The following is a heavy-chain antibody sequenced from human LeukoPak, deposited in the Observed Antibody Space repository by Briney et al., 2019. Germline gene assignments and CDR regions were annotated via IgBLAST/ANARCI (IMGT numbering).Heavy chain of an antibody. CDR1: DGSISSSSHY. Sequence: PSETLSLTCIVSDGSISSSSHYWGWIRQPPGKGLEWIGSIYYSGSTYYNPSLKSRVTISVDTSKNQFSLMLSSVTAADTAVYYCARQGFVVSLVRGVITKNPTYYLDLWGQGTLVTVSS. J-gene: IGHJ4*02. V-gene: IGHV4-39*01. CDR3: ARQGFVVSLVRGVITKNPTYYLDL. D-gene: IGHD3-10*01. CDR2: IYYSGST.